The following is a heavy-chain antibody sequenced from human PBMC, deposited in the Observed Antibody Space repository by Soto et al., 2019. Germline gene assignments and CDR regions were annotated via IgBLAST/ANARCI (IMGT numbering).Heavy chain of an antibody. V-gene: IGHV1-69*02. CDR1: GGTFSSYT. Sequence: QVQLVQSGAEVKKPGSSVKVSCKASGGTFSSYTISWVRQAPGQGLEWMGRIIPILGIANYAKKFQGRVTITADKSTSTAYRELSSLRSEDTAVYYCASLYCSSTSCYDTWFDPWGQGTLVTVSS. J-gene: IGHJ5*02. CDR3: ASLYCSSTSCYDTWFDP. CDR2: IIPILGIA. D-gene: IGHD2-2*01.